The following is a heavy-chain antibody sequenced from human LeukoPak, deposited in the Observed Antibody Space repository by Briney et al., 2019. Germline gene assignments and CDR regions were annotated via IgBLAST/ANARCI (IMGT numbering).Heavy chain of an antibody. J-gene: IGHJ4*02. Sequence: SETLSLTCAVYGGSFSGYYWSWIRQPPGKGLEWIGEINHSGSTNYNPSLKSRVTISVDTSKNQFSLKLSPVTAADTAVYYCAGTGTTADFDYWGQGTLVTVSS. V-gene: IGHV4-34*01. CDR1: GGSFSGYY. CDR2: INHSGST. CDR3: AGTGTTADFDY. D-gene: IGHD1-7*01.